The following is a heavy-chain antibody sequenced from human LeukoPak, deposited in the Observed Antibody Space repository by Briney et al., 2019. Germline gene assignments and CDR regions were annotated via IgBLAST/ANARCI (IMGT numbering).Heavy chain of an antibody. D-gene: IGHD4-23*01. V-gene: IGHV3-48*01. J-gene: IGHJ4*02. CDR3: VRGNDYGGPHY. CDR2: ITNSGNSK. Sequence: GGSLRLSCAASEFTFSSYSMNWVRQAPGKGLEWVSYITNSGNSKSYADSVKGRFTISRDSTKNSLYLQMNGLRAEDTAVYYCVRGNDYGGPHYWGQGTLVTVSS. CDR1: EFTFSSYS.